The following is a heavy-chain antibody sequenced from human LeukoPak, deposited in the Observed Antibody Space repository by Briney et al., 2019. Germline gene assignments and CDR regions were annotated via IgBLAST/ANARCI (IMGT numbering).Heavy chain of an antibody. Sequence: GGSLRLSCAASGFTFSSYWMHWVRQAPGKGLVWVSRINSDGSSTSYADSVKGGFTISRDNAKNTLYLQMNSLRAEDTAVYYCARDTGEAWFDPWGQGTLVTVSS. D-gene: IGHD3-16*01. V-gene: IGHV3-74*01. CDR2: INSDGSST. CDR3: ARDTGEAWFDP. J-gene: IGHJ5*02. CDR1: GFTFSSYW.